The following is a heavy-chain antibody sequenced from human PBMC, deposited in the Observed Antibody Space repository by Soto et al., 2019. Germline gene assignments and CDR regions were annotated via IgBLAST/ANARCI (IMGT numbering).Heavy chain of an antibody. CDR2: INPNSGGT. D-gene: IGHD3-10*01. CDR1: GYIFIGYY. Sequence: ASVKVSCKASGYIFIGYYMHWVRQAPGQGLEWMGWINPNSGGTNYAQKFQGRVTMTRDTSISTAYMELSRLRSDDTAVYYCATGTQYYYYDGMDVWGQGTTVTVS. J-gene: IGHJ6*02. V-gene: IGHV1-2*02. CDR3: ATGTQYYYYDGMDV.